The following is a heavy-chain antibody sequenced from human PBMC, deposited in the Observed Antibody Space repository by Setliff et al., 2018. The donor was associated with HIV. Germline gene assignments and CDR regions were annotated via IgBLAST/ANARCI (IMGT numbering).Heavy chain of an antibody. V-gene: IGHV4-39*01. CDR2: IYYGGST. Sequence: PSETLSLTCTVSGGSISGSNYYWGWIRQPPGKGLEWVGSIYYGGSTYYSPSLKSRVTISVDTSKNQFSLTLTSVTAADTAVYYCAISIVGVTSEMYWAQGTLVTVSS. D-gene: IGHD2-21*02. J-gene: IGHJ4*02. CDR3: AISIVGVTSEMY. CDR1: GGSISGSNYY.